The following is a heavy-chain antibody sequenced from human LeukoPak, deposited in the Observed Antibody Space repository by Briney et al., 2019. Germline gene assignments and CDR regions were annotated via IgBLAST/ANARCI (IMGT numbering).Heavy chain of an antibody. J-gene: IGHJ6*03. Sequence: PSETLSLTSTVSGGSISSYYWSWIRQPAGKGLEWIGRIYTSGSTNYNPSLKSRVTMSVDTSKNQFSLKLSSVTAADTAVYYCARDRSYVFYYYMDVWGKGTTVTVSS. CDR3: ARDRSYVFYYYMDV. CDR2: IYTSGST. CDR1: GGSISSYY. D-gene: IGHD1-26*01. V-gene: IGHV4-4*07.